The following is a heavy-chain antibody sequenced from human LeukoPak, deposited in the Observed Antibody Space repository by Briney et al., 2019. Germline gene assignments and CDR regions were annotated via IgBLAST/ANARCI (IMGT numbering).Heavy chain of an antibody. CDR2: IIGSSGDT. V-gene: IGHV3-23*01. D-gene: IGHD5-12*01. J-gene: IGHJ4*02. Sequence: GGSLRLSCAASGFSLTNFAMSWVRQAPGKGLEWVSLIIGSSGDTFYADSVKGRFTISRDNSKNRLYLQMNSLRAEGTALYYCAKGAYDYIEMGYFDYWGQGTLVTVSS. CDR1: GFSLTNFA. CDR3: AKGAYDYIEMGYFDY.